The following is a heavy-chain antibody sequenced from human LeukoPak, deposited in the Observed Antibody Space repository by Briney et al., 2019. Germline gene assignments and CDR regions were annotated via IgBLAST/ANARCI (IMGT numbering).Heavy chain of an antibody. Sequence: GASVKVSRKASGYTFTGYYVHWVRQAPGQGLEWMGRINPNSGDTNYAQKFQGRVTMTRDTPISTAYMELSGLRSGDTAVYYCARDYCGGDCFPDYWGQGTLVTVSS. CDR1: GYTFTGYY. J-gene: IGHJ4*02. V-gene: IGHV1-2*06. CDR2: INPNSGDT. CDR3: ARDYCGGDCFPDY. D-gene: IGHD2-21*02.